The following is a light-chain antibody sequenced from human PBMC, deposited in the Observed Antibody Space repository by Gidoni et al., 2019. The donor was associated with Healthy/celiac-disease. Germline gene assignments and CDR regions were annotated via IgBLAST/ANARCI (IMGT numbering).Light chain of an antibody. Sequence: HSPATLSVSPGERATLSCRASQSVSSNLAWYQQKPGQAPRLLIYGASTRATGIPARFSGSGSGTEFTLTISSLQSEDFAVYYCQQYNNWPQTFGQGTKLEIK. V-gene: IGKV3-15*01. CDR1: QSVSSN. CDR2: GAS. CDR3: QQYNNWPQT. J-gene: IGKJ2*01.